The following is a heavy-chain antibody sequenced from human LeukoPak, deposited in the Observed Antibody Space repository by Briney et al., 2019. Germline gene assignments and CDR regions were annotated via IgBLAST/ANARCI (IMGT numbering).Heavy chain of an antibody. Sequence: ASVKVSCKASGYTFTNYYMHWVRQAPGQGLEWMGWINCNSGGTNYAQKFQGRVTMSKDTSISTAYMELSRLRSDDTAMYYCAREYSSGQNWGQGTLVTVSS. CDR3: AREYSSGQN. CDR2: INCNSGGT. V-gene: IGHV1-2*02. CDR1: GYTFTNYY. D-gene: IGHD6-19*01. J-gene: IGHJ4*02.